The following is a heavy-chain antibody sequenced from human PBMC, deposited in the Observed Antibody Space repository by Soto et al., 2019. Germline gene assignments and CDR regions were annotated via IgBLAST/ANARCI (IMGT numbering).Heavy chain of an antibody. CDR3: ARGRFIAGASVVVITSNWFDP. CDR1: GGSFSGYY. V-gene: IGHV4-34*01. J-gene: IGHJ5*02. CDR2: INHSGST. D-gene: IGHD3-22*01. Sequence: SETLSLTCAVYGGSFSGYYWSWIRQPPGKGLEWIGEINHSGSTNYNPSLKSRVTISVDTSKNQFSLKLSSVTAADTAVYYCARGRFIAGASVVVITSNWFDPWGQGTLVTVSS.